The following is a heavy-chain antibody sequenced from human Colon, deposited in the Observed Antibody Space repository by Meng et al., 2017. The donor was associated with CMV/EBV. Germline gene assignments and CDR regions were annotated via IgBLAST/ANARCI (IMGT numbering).Heavy chain of an antibody. CDR1: GFTFDDYD. J-gene: IGHJ6*02. Sequence: GGSLRLSCAASGFTFDDYDMSWVRQPPGKRLEWVSAIMWNGGTTAYAESVRGRFTISRDNAKNSLYLQMNSLRAEDTALYYCARRSNFGPTNNYAMDVWGQGTTVTVSS. CDR2: IMWNGGTT. CDR3: ARRSNFGPTNNYAMDV. D-gene: IGHD3-3*02. V-gene: IGHV3-20*04.